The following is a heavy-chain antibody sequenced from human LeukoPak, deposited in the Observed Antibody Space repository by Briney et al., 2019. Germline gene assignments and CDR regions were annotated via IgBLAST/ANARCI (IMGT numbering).Heavy chain of an antibody. CDR2: IYYSGST. D-gene: IGHD3-16*01. J-gene: IGHJ4*02. Sequence: PSEALSLTCTVSGGSISSSSYYWGWIRQPPGKGLEWIGSIYYSGSTYYNPSLKSRVTISVDTSKNQFSLKLSSVTAADTAVYYCARQGMNWGYYFDYWGQGTLVTVSS. CDR3: ARQGMNWGYYFDY. V-gene: IGHV4-39*01. CDR1: GGSISSSSYY.